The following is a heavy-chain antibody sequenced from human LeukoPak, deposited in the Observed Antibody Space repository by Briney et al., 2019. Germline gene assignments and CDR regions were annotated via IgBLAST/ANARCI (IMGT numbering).Heavy chain of an antibody. CDR3: ARGSRFGELHTFDY. CDR1: GFTFGDYY. Sequence: GGSLRLSCAASGFTFGDYYMSWIRQAPGKGLEWVSYISSSGSTIYYADSVKGRFTISRDNAKNSLYLQMNSLRAEDTAVYYCARGSRFGELHTFDYWGQGTLVTVSS. CDR2: ISSSGSTI. D-gene: IGHD3-10*01. J-gene: IGHJ4*02. V-gene: IGHV3-11*01.